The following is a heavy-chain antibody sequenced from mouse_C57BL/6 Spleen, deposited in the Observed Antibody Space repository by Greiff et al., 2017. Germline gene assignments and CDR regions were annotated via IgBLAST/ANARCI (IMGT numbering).Heavy chain of an antibody. D-gene: IGHD2-13*01. J-gene: IGHJ1*03. V-gene: IGHV5-17*01. CDR1: GFTFSDYG. CDR2: ISSGSSTI. CDR3: ARTVTMIWYFDV. Sequence: EVKLVEPGGGLVKPGGSLKLSCAASGFTFSDYGMHWVRQAPEQGLEWVAYISSGSSTIYYADTVKGRFTISRDHAKYTLFLQMTSLRSEDEAMYYCARTVTMIWYFDVWGTGTTVTVSS.